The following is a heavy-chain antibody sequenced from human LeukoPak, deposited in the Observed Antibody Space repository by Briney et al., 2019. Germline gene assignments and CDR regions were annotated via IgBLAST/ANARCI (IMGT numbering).Heavy chain of an antibody. CDR3: ARVAPDDAFVDY. CDR2: ISTNGGST. CDR1: GFTFSSYA. J-gene: IGHJ4*02. V-gene: IGHV3-64*01. Sequence: GGSLRLSCAASGFTFSSYAMHWVRRAPGKGLEYVSAISTNGGSTYYANSVKDRFTVSRDNSKSTLYLQMGSLRGDDMDVYYCARVAPDDAFVDYWGQGTLVTVSS. D-gene: IGHD1-1*01.